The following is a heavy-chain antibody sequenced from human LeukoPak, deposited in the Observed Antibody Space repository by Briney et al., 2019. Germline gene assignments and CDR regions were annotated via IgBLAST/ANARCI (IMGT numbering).Heavy chain of an antibody. J-gene: IGHJ6*03. CDR1: GGSISSYY. D-gene: IGHD3-10*01. Sequence: PSETLSLTCTVSGGSISSYYWSWIRQPPGKGLEWIGEINHSGSTNYNPSLKSRVTISVDTSKNQFSLKLSSVTAADTAVYYCARRGRYYYGSGSYGRYYYMDVWGKGTTVTISS. V-gene: IGHV4-34*01. CDR2: INHSGST. CDR3: ARRGRYYYGSGSYGRYYYMDV.